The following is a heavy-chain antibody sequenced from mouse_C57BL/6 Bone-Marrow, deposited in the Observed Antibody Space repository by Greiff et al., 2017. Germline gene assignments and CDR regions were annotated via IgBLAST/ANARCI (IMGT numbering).Heavy chain of an antibody. D-gene: IGHD2-3*01. V-gene: IGHV3-6*01. CDR1: GYSITSGYY. J-gene: IGHJ2*01. CDR2: ISYDGSN. Sequence: EVQLQESGPGLVKPSQSLSLTCSVTGYSITSGYYWNWIRQFPGNKLEWMGYISYDGSNNYNPSLKNRISITRDTSKNQCFLKLNSVTTEDTATYYCAREENDGYFDYWGQGTTLTVSS. CDR3: AREENDGYFDY.